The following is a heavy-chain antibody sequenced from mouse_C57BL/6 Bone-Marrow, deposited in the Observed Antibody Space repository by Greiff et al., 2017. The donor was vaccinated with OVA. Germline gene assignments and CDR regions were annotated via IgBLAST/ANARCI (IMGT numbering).Heavy chain of an antibody. D-gene: IGHD1-1*01. CDR1: GFTFSDYY. CDR3: ARRGYYGGSYGWYFDV. V-gene: IGHV5-12*01. Sequence: EVKLVESGGGLVQPGGSLKLSCAASGFTFSDYYMYWVRQTPEKRLEWVAYISNGGGSTYYPDTVKGRFTISRDNAKNTLYLQMSRLKSEDTAMYYCARRGYYGGSYGWYFDVWGTGTTVTGSS. J-gene: IGHJ1*03. CDR2: ISNGGGST.